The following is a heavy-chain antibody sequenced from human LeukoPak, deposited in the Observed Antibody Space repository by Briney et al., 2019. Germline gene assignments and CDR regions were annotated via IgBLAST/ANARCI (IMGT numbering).Heavy chain of an antibody. D-gene: IGHD1-26*01. Sequence: PGGSLRLSCAASGFTFSTHWMSWVRQAPGKGLEWVANIKQDGSEKYYVDSVKGRFIISRDNAKNSLDLQMNSLRAEDTALYYCTRDSGTYNWFDPWGQGTLVTVSS. J-gene: IGHJ5*02. CDR1: GFTFSTHW. CDR3: TRDSGTYNWFDP. CDR2: IKQDGSEK. V-gene: IGHV3-7*04.